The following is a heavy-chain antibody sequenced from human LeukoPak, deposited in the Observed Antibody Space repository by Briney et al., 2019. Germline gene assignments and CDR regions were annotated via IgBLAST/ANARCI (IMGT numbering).Heavy chain of an antibody. J-gene: IGHJ5*02. CDR1: GGSFSGYY. D-gene: IGHD1-26*01. Sequence: SETLSLTCAVYGGSFSGYYWSWIRQPPGKGLEWIGEINHSGSTNYNPSLKSRVTMSVDTSKNQFSLKLSSVTAADTAVYYCARGNGGSYYDWFDPWGQGTLVTVSS. V-gene: IGHV4-34*01. CDR2: INHSGST. CDR3: ARGNGGSYYDWFDP.